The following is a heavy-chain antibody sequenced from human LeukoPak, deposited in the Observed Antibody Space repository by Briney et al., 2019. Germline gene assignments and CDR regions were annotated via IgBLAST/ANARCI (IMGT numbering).Heavy chain of an antibody. CDR1: GYTFDDYF. Sequence: ASVTVSCKAFGYTFDDYFIHWVRQAPGQGLEWMGWINPKTGGTTYTQNFQGRVTMTWDKSIATAYMDLRRLTSDDTAVYFCTRAYEYGWFDHWGQGTQVIVSS. CDR2: INPKTGGT. V-gene: IGHV1-2*02. D-gene: IGHD4/OR15-4a*01. J-gene: IGHJ5*02. CDR3: TRAYEYGWFDH.